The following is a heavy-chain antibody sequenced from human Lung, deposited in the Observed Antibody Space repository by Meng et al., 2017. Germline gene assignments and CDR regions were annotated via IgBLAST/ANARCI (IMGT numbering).Heavy chain of an antibody. Sequence: GQLQPWGPGLLKPSETLSRVCAVSGVSLSDYYGGWIRQPPGKGLEWIGEINHSGSTNYNPSLESRATISVDTSQNNLSLKLSSVTAADSAVYYCARGPTTMAHDFDYWGQGTLVTVSS. J-gene: IGHJ4*02. D-gene: IGHD4-11*01. V-gene: IGHV4-34*01. CDR2: INHSGST. CDR1: GVSLSDYY. CDR3: ARGPTTMAHDFDY.